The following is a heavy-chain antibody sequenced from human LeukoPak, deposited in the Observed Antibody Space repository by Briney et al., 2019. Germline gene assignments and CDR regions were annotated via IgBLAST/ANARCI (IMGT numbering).Heavy chain of an antibody. D-gene: IGHD2-2*01. CDR1: GYTFTSYG. CDR2: ISAYNGNT. Sequence: GASVKVSCKASGYTFTSYGISWVRQAPGQGLEWMGWISAYNGNTNYAQKLQGRVTMTTDTSTSTAYMELRSLRSDDTAVYYCARDIVVVPAAPFYYYYYYMDVWGKGTTVTVSS. J-gene: IGHJ6*03. V-gene: IGHV1-18*01. CDR3: ARDIVVVPAAPFYYYYYYMDV.